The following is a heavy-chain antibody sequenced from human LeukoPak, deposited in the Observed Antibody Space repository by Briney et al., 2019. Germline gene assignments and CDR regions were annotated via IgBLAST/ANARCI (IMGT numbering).Heavy chain of an antibody. Sequence: PSQTLSLTCTVSGGSISSGSYYWSWIRQPAGKGLEWIGRIYTSGSTNYNPSLKSRVTISVDTSKNQFSLKLSSVTAADTAVYYCARSYSSSWYLGYWGQGTLVTVSS. CDR3: ARSYSSSWYLGY. J-gene: IGHJ4*02. CDR1: GGSISSGSYY. D-gene: IGHD6-13*01. CDR2: IYTSGST. V-gene: IGHV4-61*02.